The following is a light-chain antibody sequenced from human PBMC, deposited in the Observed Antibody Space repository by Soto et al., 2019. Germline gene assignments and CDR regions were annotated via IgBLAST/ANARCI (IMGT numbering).Light chain of an antibody. CDR1: QAISSY. Sequence: DIQMTQSPSSLSASVGDRITITCRASQAISSYLAWYQQKPGKGPKLLIYAASTLQSGVPSRFSGSGSGTDFTLTISSLQPEDVATYYCQKYNSAPPLTFGGGTKVEIK. CDR3: QKYNSAPPLT. CDR2: AAS. J-gene: IGKJ4*01. V-gene: IGKV1-27*01.